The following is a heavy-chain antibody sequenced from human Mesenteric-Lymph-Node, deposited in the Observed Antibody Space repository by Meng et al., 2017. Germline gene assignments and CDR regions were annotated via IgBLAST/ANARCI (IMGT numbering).Heavy chain of an antibody. CDR3: ATADFWRPYYLHYAMDV. V-gene: IGHV3-53*01. Sequence: GESLKISCAASGFGVSDNFLSWVRQALGKGLDWVSVTYSSGKTDYADSVKGRFTISRDTSKNTLYLQMNSLRADDTAVYYCATADFWRPYYLHYAMDVWGQGTTVTVSS. J-gene: IGHJ6*02. CDR1: GFGVSDNF. CDR2: TYSSGKT. D-gene: IGHD3-3*01.